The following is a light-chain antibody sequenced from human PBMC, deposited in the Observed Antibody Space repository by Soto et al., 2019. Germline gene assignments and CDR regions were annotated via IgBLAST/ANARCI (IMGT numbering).Light chain of an antibody. J-gene: IGKJ5*01. CDR1: QSLVHSDGIAY. V-gene: IGKV2-30*02. Sequence: DVVMTQSPLSLPVTLGQPASISCRSNQSLVHSDGIAYFSLFQQSPGRAPRRLIYKVSNRDSGVPARFSGSGSGSEFALKISRVEAEDVGVYYCMQGTHWPITFGQGTRLEIK. CDR2: KVS. CDR3: MQGTHWPIT.